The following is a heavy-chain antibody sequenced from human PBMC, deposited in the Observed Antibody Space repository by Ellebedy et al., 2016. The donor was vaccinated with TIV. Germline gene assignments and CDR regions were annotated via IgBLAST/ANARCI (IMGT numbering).Heavy chain of an antibody. V-gene: IGHV2-5*02. CDR1: GFSLSTSGVG. CDR3: AHRTHQGGELITDFDY. CDR2: IYWDDDK. D-gene: IGHD1-26*01. Sequence: SGPTLVXPTQTLTLTCTFSGFSLSTSGVGVGWIRQPPGKALEWLALIYWDDDKRYSPSLKSRLTITKDTSKNQVVLTMTNMDPVDTATYYCAHRTHQGGELITDFDYWGQGTLVTVSS. J-gene: IGHJ4*02.